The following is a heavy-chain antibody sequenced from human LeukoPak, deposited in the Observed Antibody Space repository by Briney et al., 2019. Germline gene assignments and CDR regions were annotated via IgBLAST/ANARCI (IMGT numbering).Heavy chain of an antibody. J-gene: IGHJ6*03. CDR1: GGSISSGGYY. D-gene: IGHD3-3*01. CDR3: ARGGYDFWSVYYYYMDV. CDR2: IYYSGST. Sequence: SETLSLTCTVSGGSISSGGYYWSWIRQHPGKGLEWIGYIYYSGSTYYNPSIKSRVTISVDTSKNQFSLKLSSVTAADTAVYYCARGGYDFWSVYYYYMDVWGKGTTVTVSS. V-gene: IGHV4-31*03.